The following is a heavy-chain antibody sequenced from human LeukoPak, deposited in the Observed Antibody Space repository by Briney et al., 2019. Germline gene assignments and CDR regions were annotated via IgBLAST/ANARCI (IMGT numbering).Heavy chain of an antibody. V-gene: IGHV4-59*01. CDR1: GGSISSYY. D-gene: IGHD2-2*01. CDR2: IYYSGST. J-gene: IGHJ6*03. CDR3: ARGGRDCSSTSCYGGYYYYYMDV. Sequence: SETLSLTCTVSGGSISSYYWSWIRQPQGKGLEWLGHIYYSGSTNYNPSLKSRVTISVDTSKNQFSLKLSSVTAADTAVYYCARGGRDCSSTSCYGGYYYYYMDVWGKGTTVTVSS.